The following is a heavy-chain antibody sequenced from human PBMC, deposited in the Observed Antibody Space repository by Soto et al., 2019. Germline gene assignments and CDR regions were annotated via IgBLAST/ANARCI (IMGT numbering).Heavy chain of an antibody. J-gene: IGHJ6*02. V-gene: IGHV4-4*02. CDR2: IYHTGGR. CDR1: GDSINNTYW. Sequence: SETLSLTCFVSGDSINNTYWWSWVRQAPEKGLEWIGEIYHTGGRSYMPSLRGRITLSVDTSKNQFSLKLTSVTAADTAVYYCARGVYYGSGTNRLTYYYYYGMDVWGQGTTVTVSS. D-gene: IGHD3-10*01. CDR3: ARGVYYGSGTNRLTYYYYYGMDV.